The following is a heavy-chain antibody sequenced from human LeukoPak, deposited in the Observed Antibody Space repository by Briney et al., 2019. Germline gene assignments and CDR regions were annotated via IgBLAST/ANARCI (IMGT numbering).Heavy chain of an antibody. V-gene: IGHV4-59*12. D-gene: IGHD3-22*01. CDR2: IYYSGST. CDR1: GGSIRSYY. J-gene: IGHJ6*03. CDR3: ARLVRYYYDSSGYPDNRYYYYYMDV. Sequence: SETLSLTCTVSGGSIRSYYWTWIRQPPGKGLEWIGYIYYSGSTNYKPSLKSRVTISVDTSKNQFSLKLSSVTAADTAVYYCARLVRYYYDSSGYPDNRYYYYYMDVWGKGTTVTISS.